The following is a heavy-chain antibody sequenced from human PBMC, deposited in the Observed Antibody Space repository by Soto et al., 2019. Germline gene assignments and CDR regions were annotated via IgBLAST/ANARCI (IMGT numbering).Heavy chain of an antibody. Sequence: SETLSLTCAVYGGSFSGYYWSWIRQPPGKGLEWIGEINHSGSTNYNPSLKSRVTISVDTSKNQFSLKLSSVTAADTAVYYCARSGGVRFLEWLPNWFDPWGQGTLVTVPQ. V-gene: IGHV4-34*01. CDR2: INHSGST. CDR1: GGSFSGYY. D-gene: IGHD3-3*01. J-gene: IGHJ5*02. CDR3: ARSGGVRFLEWLPNWFDP.